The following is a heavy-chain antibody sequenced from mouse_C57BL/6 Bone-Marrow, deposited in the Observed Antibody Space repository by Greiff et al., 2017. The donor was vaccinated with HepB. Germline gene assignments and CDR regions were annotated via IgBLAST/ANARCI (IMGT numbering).Heavy chain of an antibody. D-gene: IGHD1-1*01. Sequence: VQLQQSGAELVRPGASVKLSCTASGFNIKVDYMHWVKQRPEQGLEWIGWIDPENGDTEYASKFQGKATITADTSSNTAYLQLSSLTSEDTAVYYCTVITTVVGAYWGQGTRVTVSA. J-gene: IGHJ3*01. CDR3: TVITTVVGAY. CDR1: GFNIKVDY. V-gene: IGHV14-4*01. CDR2: IDPENGDT.